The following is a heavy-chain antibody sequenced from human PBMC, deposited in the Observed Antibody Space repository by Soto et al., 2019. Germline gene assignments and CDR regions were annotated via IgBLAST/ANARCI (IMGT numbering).Heavy chain of an antibody. CDR2: IWYDGSNK. J-gene: IGHJ5*02. CDR1: GFTFSSYG. D-gene: IGHD3-10*01. CDR3: ARDIQSMRVRGVDNWFDP. Sequence: GGSLRLSCAASGFTFSSYGMHWVRQAPGKGLEWVAVIWYDGSNKYYADSVKGRFTISRDNSKNTLYLQMNSLRAEDTAVYYCARDIQSMRVRGVDNWFDPWGQGTLVTVSS. V-gene: IGHV3-33*01.